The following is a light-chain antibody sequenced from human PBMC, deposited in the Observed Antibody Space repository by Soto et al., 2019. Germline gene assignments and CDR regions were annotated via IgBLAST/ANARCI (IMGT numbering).Light chain of an antibody. CDR2: GAS. CDR1: QIVSRK. V-gene: IGKV3D-15*01. Sequence: EIVMTQCPAPLTVSPGESATLSCRASQIVSRKLLWYHKKPGQAPRLLIYGASTRATGIPERFSGSASGSEFNLTTSRLQSDHFAVYYCQKYTNWRKTFVQGPK. J-gene: IGKJ1*01. CDR3: QKYTNWRKT.